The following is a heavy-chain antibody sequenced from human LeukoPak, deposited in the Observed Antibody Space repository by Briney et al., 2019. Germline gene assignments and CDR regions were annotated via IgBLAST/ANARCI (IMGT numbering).Heavy chain of an antibody. CDR3: ARDGHHCSSTSCYIIY. D-gene: IGHD2-2*02. V-gene: IGHV3-11*04. CDR1: GFTFSDYY. J-gene: IGHJ4*02. CDR2: ISSSGSTI. Sequence: GSLRLSCAASGFTFSDYYMSWIRQAPGKGLEWVSYISSSGSTIYYADSVKGRFTISRDNAKNSLYLQMNSLRAEDTAVYYCARDGHHCSSTSCYIIYWGQGTLVTVSS.